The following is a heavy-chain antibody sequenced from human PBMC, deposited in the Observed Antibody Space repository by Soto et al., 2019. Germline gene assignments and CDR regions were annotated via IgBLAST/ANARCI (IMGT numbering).Heavy chain of an antibody. J-gene: IGHJ4*02. Sequence: EVQLLESGGGLVQPGGSLRLSCAASGFTFSSYAMSWVRQAPGKGLEWVSAISGSGGSTYYADSVKGRFTISRDNSKNTLYLQMNSLRAEDTAVYSCASHRRIVLVPAAISYWGQGTLVTVSS. CDR2: ISGSGGST. CDR3: ASHRRIVLVPAAISY. D-gene: IGHD2-2*01. V-gene: IGHV3-23*01. CDR1: GFTFSSYA.